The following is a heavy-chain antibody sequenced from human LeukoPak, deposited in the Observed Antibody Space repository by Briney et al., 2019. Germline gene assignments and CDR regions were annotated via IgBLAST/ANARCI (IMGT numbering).Heavy chain of an antibody. CDR3: AKDVKAGGGDYYFDY. CDR1: GFTFSRYA. V-gene: IGHV3-23*01. Sequence: GGSLRLSCAASGFTFSRYALNWARQAPGKGLEWVSTVSVSGGSTYYADSVKGRFTISRDNSENTLYLQMNSLRAEDTAVYYCAKDVKAGGGDYYFDYWGQGTLVTVSS. D-gene: IGHD2-21*01. CDR2: VSVSGGST. J-gene: IGHJ4*02.